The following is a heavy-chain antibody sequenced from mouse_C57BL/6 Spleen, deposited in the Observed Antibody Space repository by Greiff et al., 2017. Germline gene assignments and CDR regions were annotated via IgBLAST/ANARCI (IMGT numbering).Heavy chain of an antibody. D-gene: IGHD1-1*01. Sequence: EVKVEESGPGLVKPSQSLSLTCSVTGYSITSGYYWNWIRQFPGNKLEWMGYISYDGSNNYNPSLKNRISITRDTSKNQFFLKLNSVTTEDTATYYCARDHYYYGSSYWYFDVWGTGTTVTVSS. J-gene: IGHJ1*03. CDR2: ISYDGSN. CDR1: GYSITSGYY. CDR3: ARDHYYYGSSYWYFDV. V-gene: IGHV3-6*01.